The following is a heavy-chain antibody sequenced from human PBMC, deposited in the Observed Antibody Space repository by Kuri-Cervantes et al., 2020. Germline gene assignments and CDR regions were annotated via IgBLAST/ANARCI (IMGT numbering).Heavy chain of an antibody. Sequence: GGSLRLSCSASGFTFRPYSMHWVRQAPGKGLEWVTVISYDGSNTYYADSVKGRFTISRDNSKDTLYLQMNSLRAEDTAVYYCARDSRDLVVVVAATPVAFDIWGQGTMVTVSS. CDR3: ARDSRDLVVVVAATPVAFDI. CDR1: GFTFRPYS. CDR2: ISYDGSNT. D-gene: IGHD2-15*01. V-gene: IGHV3-30*03. J-gene: IGHJ3*02.